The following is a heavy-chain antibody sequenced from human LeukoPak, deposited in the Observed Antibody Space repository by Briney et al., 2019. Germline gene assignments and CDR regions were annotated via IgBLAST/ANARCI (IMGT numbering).Heavy chain of an antibody. D-gene: IGHD5-12*01. Sequence: ASVKVSCKASGYTFSDYYIHWVRQAPGQGLEWMGWINPNSGGTKYAQKFQGRVTMTRDTSISTAYMELSRLASDDTAVFYCAREGSGYPYWGQGTLVTVSS. CDR2: INPNSGGT. V-gene: IGHV1-2*02. CDR1: GYTFSDYY. J-gene: IGHJ4*02. CDR3: AREGSGYPY.